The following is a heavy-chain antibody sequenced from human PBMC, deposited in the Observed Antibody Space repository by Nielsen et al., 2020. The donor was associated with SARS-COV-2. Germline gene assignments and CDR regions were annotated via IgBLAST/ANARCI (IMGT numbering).Heavy chain of an antibody. J-gene: IGHJ5*02. V-gene: IGHV1-8*01. CDR1: GYTFTSYD. Sequence: ASVKVSCKASGYTFTSYDINWVRQAPGHGLEWMGWMSPNSGNIGYAQKFQGRLTVTRNISTSTVYMELSSLRSDDTAVYFCAREDVGRDGTSWLDHWGQGALVTVSS. D-gene: IGHD5-24*01. CDR3: AREDVGRDGTSWLDH. CDR2: MSPNSGNI.